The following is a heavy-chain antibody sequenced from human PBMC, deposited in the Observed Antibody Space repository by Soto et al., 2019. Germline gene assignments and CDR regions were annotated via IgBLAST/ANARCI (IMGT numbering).Heavy chain of an antibody. V-gene: IGHV3-23*01. CDR2: FSASGST. CDR3: AKDRAAAGWGFDD. Sequence: QAXGSLRLSCAASGFTFSSCPMNWVRQAPGKGLEWVSAFSASGSTYFAESVKGRFTISRDNSKNTLYLQMNSLRAEDTAIYYCAKDRAAAGWGFDDWGQGTVVTVSS. CDR1: GFTFSSCP. D-gene: IGHD6-13*01. J-gene: IGHJ4*02.